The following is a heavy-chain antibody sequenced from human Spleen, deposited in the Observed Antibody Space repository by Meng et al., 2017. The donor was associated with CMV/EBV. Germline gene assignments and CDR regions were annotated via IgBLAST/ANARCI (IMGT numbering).Heavy chain of an antibody. CDR3: AKGLGEIGGGRNVYHSAADY. D-gene: IGHD3-16*01. Sequence: GESLKISCEASGITYNKYAMNWVRQAPGKGLEWVAAISGSGVTTHYADSVQGRFTMSRDNSKNTVYLQMNRLSGEDTDVYYCAKGLGEIGGGRNVYHSAADYWGQGTLVTVSS. V-gene: IGHV3-23*01. CDR2: ISGSGVTT. J-gene: IGHJ4*02. CDR1: GITYNKYA.